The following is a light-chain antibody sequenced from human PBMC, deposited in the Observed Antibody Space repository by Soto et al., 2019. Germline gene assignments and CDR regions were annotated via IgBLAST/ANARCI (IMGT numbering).Light chain of an antibody. CDR2: DAS. J-gene: IGKJ1*01. CDR3: QQYNSYSRT. V-gene: IGKV1-5*01. Sequence: DIQMTQSPSTLSASVGDSVTITCRASQSISSWLAWYQQKPGKAPKILIYDASSLESGGPSRFSGSGSGTEFTLTISSLQPDDFATYYCQQYNSYSRTFGQGTKVEIK. CDR1: QSISSW.